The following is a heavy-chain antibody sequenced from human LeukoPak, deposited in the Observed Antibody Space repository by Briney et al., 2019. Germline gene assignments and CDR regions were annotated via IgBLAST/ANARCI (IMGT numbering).Heavy chain of an antibody. D-gene: IGHD3-22*01. Sequence: GGSLRLSCEASGFTFSNFGMSWVRQAPGKGLEWVSSISVSGGSKYYADSVKGRFTISRDNSKNTLYLQMNSLRAEDTAVYYCAKDFVWADSSGITNWFDPWGQGTLVTVSS. V-gene: IGHV3-23*01. J-gene: IGHJ5*02. CDR3: AKDFVWADSSGITNWFDP. CDR1: GFTFSNFG. CDR2: ISVSGGSK.